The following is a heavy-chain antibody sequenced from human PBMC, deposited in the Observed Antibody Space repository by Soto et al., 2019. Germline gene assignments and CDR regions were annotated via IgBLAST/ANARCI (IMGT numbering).Heavy chain of an antibody. J-gene: IGHJ6*02. Sequence: QTGGSLRLSCAASGFTFSSYEMNWVRQAPGKGLEWVSYISSSGSTIYYADSVKGRFTISRDNAKNSLYLQMNSLRAEDTAVYYCARVGEQQLLLPKYGMDVWGQGTTVTVSS. CDR1: GFTFSSYE. CDR2: ISSSGSTI. D-gene: IGHD6-13*01. CDR3: ARVGEQQLLLPKYGMDV. V-gene: IGHV3-48*03.